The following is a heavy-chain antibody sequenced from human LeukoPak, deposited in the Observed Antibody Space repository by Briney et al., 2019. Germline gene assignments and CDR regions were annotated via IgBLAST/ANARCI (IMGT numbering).Heavy chain of an antibody. CDR1: GYTFTNNY. CDR2: INPSGGST. CDR3: ARAPLWFGELLNWHFDL. D-gene: IGHD3-10*01. V-gene: IGHV1-46*01. J-gene: IGHJ2*01. Sequence: ASVKVSSKASGYTFTNNYIHWVRQAPGQGLEWMGIINPSGGSTNSAQKFQGRVTMTRDMSTSTVYMDLSSLKSEDTAVYYCARAPLWFGELLNWHFDLWGRGTLVTVSS.